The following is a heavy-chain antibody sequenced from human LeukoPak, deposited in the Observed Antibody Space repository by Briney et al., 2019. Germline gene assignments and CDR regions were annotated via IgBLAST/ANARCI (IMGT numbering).Heavy chain of an antibody. D-gene: IGHD3-3*01. CDR1: GYSISSGYY. J-gene: IGHJ4*02. CDR2: IYHSGST. CDR3: ARAGDFWSGYYFDY. Sequence: PSETLSLTCTVSGYSISSGYYWGWIRQPPGKGLEWIGSIYHSGSTYYNPSLKSRVTISVDTSKNQFSLKLSSVTAADTAVYYCARAGDFWSGYYFDYWGQGTLVTVSS. V-gene: IGHV4-38-2*02.